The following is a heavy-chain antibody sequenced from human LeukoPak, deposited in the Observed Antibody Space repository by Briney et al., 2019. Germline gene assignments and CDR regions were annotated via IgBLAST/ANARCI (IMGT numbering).Heavy chain of an antibody. CDR3: ARREGIAARDNFYYYYGMDV. CDR2: IYPGDSDT. Sequence: GESLKISCKGYGYSFPSYWIGWVRQIPGKGLEWMGIIYPGDSDTRYSPSFQGQVTISADKSISTAYLQWNSLKASDTAMYYCARREGIAARDNFYYYYGMDVWGQGTTVTVSS. CDR1: GYSFPSYW. D-gene: IGHD6-6*01. V-gene: IGHV5-51*01. J-gene: IGHJ6*02.